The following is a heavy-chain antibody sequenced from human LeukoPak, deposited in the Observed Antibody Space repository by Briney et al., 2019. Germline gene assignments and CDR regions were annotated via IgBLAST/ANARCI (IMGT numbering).Heavy chain of an antibody. V-gene: IGHV3-7*03. J-gene: IGHJ4*02. CDR2: IRQDGGLK. Sequence: PGGSLRLSCTASGFTFSSYWMSWVRQAPGKGLEWVANIRQDGGLKHYVDSVKGRFTISRDNAENSLYLQMNSLRAEDTAVYYCARGTNYYDSSGPLGYWGQGTLVTVSS. D-gene: IGHD3-22*01. CDR1: GFTFSSYW. CDR3: ARGTNYYDSSGPLGY.